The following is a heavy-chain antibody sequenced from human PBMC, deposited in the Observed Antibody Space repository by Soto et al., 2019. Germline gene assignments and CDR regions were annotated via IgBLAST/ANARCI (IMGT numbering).Heavy chain of an antibody. V-gene: IGHV3-21*01. CDR2: ISSSSSYI. CDR1: GFTFSSYS. J-gene: IGHJ6*03. CDR3: ARASSGYYYYMDV. Sequence: EVQLVESGGGLVKPGGSLRLSCAASGFTFSSYSMNWVRQAPGKGLEWVSSISSSSSYIYYADSVKGRFTISRDNAKNSLYLQMNSLRAEDTAVYYCARASSGYYYYMDVWGNGTTVTVSS. D-gene: IGHD3-10*01.